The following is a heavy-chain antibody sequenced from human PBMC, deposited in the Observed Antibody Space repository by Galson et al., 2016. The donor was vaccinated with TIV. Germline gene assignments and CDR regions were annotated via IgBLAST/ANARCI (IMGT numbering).Heavy chain of an antibody. V-gene: IGHV3-23*01. D-gene: IGHD4-17*01. CDR2: ISLSGGRT. CDR3: ARGGGYGDVYIDF. J-gene: IGHJ4*02. Sequence: SLRLSCAASGFTFSGYAMTWVRQAPGKGLEWVSAISLSGGRTYYADSVKGRFTFSRDNSKNTLYLQMDRLRAEDTAVYYCARGGGYGDVYIDFWGQGSLVTVSS. CDR1: GFTFSGYA.